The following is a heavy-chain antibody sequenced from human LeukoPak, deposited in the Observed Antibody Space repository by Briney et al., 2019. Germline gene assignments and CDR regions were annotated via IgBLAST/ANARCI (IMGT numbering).Heavy chain of an antibody. CDR1: GGSISSSSYS. J-gene: IGHJ3*02. D-gene: IGHD1-26*01. Sequence: SETLSLTCTVSGGSISSSSYSWGWIRQPPGKGLEWIGSVYYSGSTYYNPSLKSRVTISVDTSRNQFSLKLSSVTAADTAVYYCARWGIVGAIDAFDIWGQGTMVIVSS. CDR3: ARWGIVGAIDAFDI. CDR2: VYYSGST. V-gene: IGHV4-39*07.